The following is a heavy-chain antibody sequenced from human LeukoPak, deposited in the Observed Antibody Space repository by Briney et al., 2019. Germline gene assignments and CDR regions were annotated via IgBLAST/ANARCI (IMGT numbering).Heavy chain of an antibody. J-gene: IGHJ4*02. CDR1: GFTLSSYW. CDR2: IKQDGSEK. V-gene: IGHV3-7*03. Sequence: GGSLRLSCAASGFTLSSYWMSWVRQAPGKGLEWVVNIKQDGSEKYYVDSVKGRFTISRDNAKNSLYLQMNSLRAEDTAVYYCARDFGDLVGATGYWGQGTLVTVSS. CDR3: ARDFGDLVGATGY. D-gene: IGHD1-26*01.